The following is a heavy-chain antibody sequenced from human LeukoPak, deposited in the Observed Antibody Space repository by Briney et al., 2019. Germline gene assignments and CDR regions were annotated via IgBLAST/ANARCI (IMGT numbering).Heavy chain of an antibody. CDR3: AACLDSSSWYEWCAFDI. J-gene: IGHJ3*02. Sequence: PSETLSLTCTVSGDSLTGYYWSWIRQPPGKGLEWIGYIYYSGSTNYNPSLKSRVTISVDTSKNQFSLKLSSVTAADTAVYYCAACLDSSSWYEWCAFDIWGQGTMVTVSS. CDR1: GDSLTGYY. CDR2: IYYSGST. D-gene: IGHD6-13*01. V-gene: IGHV4-59*01.